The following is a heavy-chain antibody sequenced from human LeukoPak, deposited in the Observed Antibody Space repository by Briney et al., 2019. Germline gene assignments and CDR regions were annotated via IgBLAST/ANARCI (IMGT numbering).Heavy chain of an antibody. V-gene: IGHV3-64*01. J-gene: IGHJ4*02. CDR3: AREGTPGTLDY. D-gene: IGHD6-13*01. CDR1: GFTFSSYS. CDR2: ISGDGGST. Sequence: PGGSLRLSCAASGFTFSSYSMHWVRQAPGKGLESISAISGDGGSTYHANSVKGRFTISRDNSENTLYLQMGSLTAEDMAVYYCAREGTPGTLDYWGRGTLVTVSS.